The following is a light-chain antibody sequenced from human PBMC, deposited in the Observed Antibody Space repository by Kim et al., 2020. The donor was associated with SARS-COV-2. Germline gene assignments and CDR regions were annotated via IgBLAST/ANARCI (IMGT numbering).Light chain of an antibody. Sequence: GQSITISCTGTSSVVGGYNYVSWYQQHPGKAPKLMIYDVSKRPSGVSNRFSGSKSGNTASLTISGLQAEDEADYYCSSYTSSSTPVFGGGTQLTVL. CDR1: SSVVGGYNY. CDR2: DVS. CDR3: SSYTSSSTPV. V-gene: IGLV2-14*04. J-gene: IGLJ2*01.